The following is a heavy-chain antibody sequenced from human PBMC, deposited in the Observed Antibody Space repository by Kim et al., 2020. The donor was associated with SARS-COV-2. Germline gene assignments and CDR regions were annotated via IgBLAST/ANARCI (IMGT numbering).Heavy chain of an antibody. Sequence: SETLFLTCTVSGGSISSYYWSWIRQPPGKGLEWIGYIYYSGSTNYNPSLKSRVTISVDTSKNQFSLKLSSVTAADTAVYYCARDLGYYYGSGSLRDYYYMDVWGKGTTVTVSS. V-gene: IGHV4-59*01. CDR2: IYYSGST. CDR3: ARDLGYYYGSGSLRDYYYMDV. CDR1: GGSISSYY. J-gene: IGHJ6*03. D-gene: IGHD3-10*01.